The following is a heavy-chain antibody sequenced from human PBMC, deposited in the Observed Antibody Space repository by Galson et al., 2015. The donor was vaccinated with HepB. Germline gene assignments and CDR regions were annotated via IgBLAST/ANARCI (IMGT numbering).Heavy chain of an antibody. CDR3: AIDFEDSCRSNCYLFDH. CDR2: INTYNGST. J-gene: IGHJ4*02. D-gene: IGHD2-21*02. CDR1: GYTFTNYG. Sequence: SVKVSCKASGYTFTNYGVSWVRQAPGQGLEWMGWINTYNGSTSYTHRLQGRITVSSDTATKTVYMEMRNLRSDDTAVYYCAIDFEDSCRSNCYLFDHWGQGTLVTVSS. V-gene: IGHV1-18*01.